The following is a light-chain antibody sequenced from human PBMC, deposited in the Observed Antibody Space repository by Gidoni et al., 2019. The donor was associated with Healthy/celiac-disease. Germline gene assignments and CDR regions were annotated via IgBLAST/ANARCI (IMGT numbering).Light chain of an antibody. J-gene: IGKJ1*01. CDR3: QQYNTLGT. CDR2: DAS. Sequence: PSTREEAGGERVNITCRASKSISSWLAWYQQKPGKAPKRLIYDASSLERGVPSRFRGRGSGTEFTLTISSLQTDDFATYYCQQYNTLGTFGQGTKVEIK. V-gene: IGKV1-5*01. CDR1: KSISSW.